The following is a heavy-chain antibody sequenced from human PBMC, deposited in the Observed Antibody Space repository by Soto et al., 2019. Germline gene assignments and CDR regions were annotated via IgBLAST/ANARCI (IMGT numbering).Heavy chain of an antibody. CDR1: GFTFSRYA. CDR2: ISGSGGST. V-gene: IGHV3-23*01. D-gene: IGHD2-2*01. Sequence: PGGSLRLSCAASGFTFSRYAMSWVRQAPGKGLEWVSAISGSGGSTYYADSVKGRFTISRDNSKNTLYLQMNSLRAEDTAVYYCAKDIVVVPAAIHYWGQGTLVTVSS. J-gene: IGHJ4*02. CDR3: AKDIVVVPAAIHY.